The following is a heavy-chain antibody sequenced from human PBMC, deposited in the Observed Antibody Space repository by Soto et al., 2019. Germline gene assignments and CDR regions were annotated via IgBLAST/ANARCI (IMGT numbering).Heavy chain of an antibody. J-gene: IGHJ6*03. CDR3: ARVLGYDFWSGYFGPYYMDV. Sequence: GSLRLSCAASGFTFSSYWMHWVRQAPGKGLVWVSRINSDGSSTSYADSVKGRFTISRDNAKNTLYLQMNSLRAEDTAVYYCARVLGYDFWSGYFGPYYMDVWGKGTTVTVSS. V-gene: IGHV3-74*01. CDR1: GFTFSSYW. D-gene: IGHD3-3*01. CDR2: INSDGSST.